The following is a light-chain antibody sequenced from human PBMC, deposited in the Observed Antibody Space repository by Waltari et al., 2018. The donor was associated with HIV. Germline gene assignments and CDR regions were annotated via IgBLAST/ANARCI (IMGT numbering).Light chain of an antibody. CDR2: GAS. V-gene: IGKV3-20*01. CDR1: QSVRSRS. J-gene: IGKJ1*01. Sequence: EIVLTQYPGTLSLSPGERATLSCRASQSVRSRSLAWYQQKPGQAPRLLIYGASTRATGIPDRFIGSGSGTDFTLTISRLEPEDFAVYYCQQYGSSQTFGQGTKVEIK. CDR3: QQYGSSQT.